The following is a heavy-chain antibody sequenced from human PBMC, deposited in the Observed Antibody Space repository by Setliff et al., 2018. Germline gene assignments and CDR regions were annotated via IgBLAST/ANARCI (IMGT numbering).Heavy chain of an antibody. CDR2: INQSGTT. J-gene: IGHJ4*02. CDR1: GDSISNDYW. V-gene: IGHV4-4*02. D-gene: IGHD1-1*01. Sequence: SETLSLTCAVSGDSISNDYWWSWVRQPPERELEWIGEINQSGTTNYNPPLKGRATISVDNSKNQFPLNLNSVTVADTAVYFCARGVRTGHLDSWGQGTLVTVSS. CDR3: ARGVRTGHLDS.